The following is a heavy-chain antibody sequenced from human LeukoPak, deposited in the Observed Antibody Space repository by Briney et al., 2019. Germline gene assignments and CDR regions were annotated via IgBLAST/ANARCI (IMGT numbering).Heavy chain of an antibody. Sequence: GESLKISCKGSGYSFTKYWIGWVRQMSGKGLEWMGIIYPGDSDTRYSPSFQGQVTISADRSISTAYLQWSSLKASDTAMYYCARRSDTAMVNRGDYWGQGTLVTVSS. V-gene: IGHV5-51*01. CDR3: ARRSDTAMVNRGDY. J-gene: IGHJ4*02. D-gene: IGHD5-18*01. CDR2: IYPGDSDT. CDR1: GYSFTKYW.